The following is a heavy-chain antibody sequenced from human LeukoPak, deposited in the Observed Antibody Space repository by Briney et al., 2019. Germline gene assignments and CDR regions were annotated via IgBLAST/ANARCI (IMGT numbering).Heavy chain of an antibody. Sequence: GGSLRLSCAASGFTVSGNYMSWVRQAPGKGLEWVSVIYSGGSTYYADSVKGRFTISRDNSKNTLYLQMNSLRAEDTAVYYCARKRRTLYYFDYWGQGTLVTVSS. CDR3: ARKRRTLYYFDY. V-gene: IGHV3-66*01. CDR2: IYSGGST. D-gene: IGHD1-14*01. CDR1: GFTVSGNY. J-gene: IGHJ4*02.